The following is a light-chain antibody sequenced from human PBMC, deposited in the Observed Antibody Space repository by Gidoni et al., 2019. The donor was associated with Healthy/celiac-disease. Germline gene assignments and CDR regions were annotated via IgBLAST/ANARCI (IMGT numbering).Light chain of an antibody. CDR2: KAS. CDR3: QQYNSYPYT. J-gene: IGKJ2*01. Sequence: DIQMTQSPSTLSASVGDRVTITCRASQSISSWLAWYQQNPGKAPKLLIYKASSLESGVPSRFSGSGSGTEFTLTISSLQPDDFATYYCQQYNSYPYTFXXXTKLEIK. V-gene: IGKV1-5*03. CDR1: QSISSW.